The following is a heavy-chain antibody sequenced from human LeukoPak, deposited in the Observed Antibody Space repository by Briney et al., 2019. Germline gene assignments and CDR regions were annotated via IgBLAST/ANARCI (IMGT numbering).Heavy chain of an antibody. D-gene: IGHD6-19*01. J-gene: IGHJ4*02. CDR2: IYYSGST. CDR1: GGSISSGGYS. CDR3: ARAAAVAPFDY. V-gene: IGHV4-30-4*07. Sequence: SETLSLTCAVSGGSISSGGYSWGWIRQPPGKGLEWIGYIYYSGSTSYNPSLKSRVTISVDTSKNQFSLKLSSVTAADTAVYYCARAAAVAPFDYWGQGTLVTVSS.